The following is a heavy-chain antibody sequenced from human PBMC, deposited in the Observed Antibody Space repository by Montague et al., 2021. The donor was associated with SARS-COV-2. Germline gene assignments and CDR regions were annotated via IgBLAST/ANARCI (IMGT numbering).Heavy chain of an antibody. CDR1: GGSISSNY. CDR2: IFNNGIT. J-gene: IGHJ5*02. CDR3: ARTEYNWNDWFDP. Sequence: SETLSLTCSVSGGSISSNYWSWSRQSPGKGLEWIGYIFNNGITNYNPSLKRRVTISVDISKNQFSLQLNSVTAADSAVYYCARTEYNWNDWFDPWGQGTLVTVSS. V-gene: IGHV4-59*13. D-gene: IGHD1-20*01.